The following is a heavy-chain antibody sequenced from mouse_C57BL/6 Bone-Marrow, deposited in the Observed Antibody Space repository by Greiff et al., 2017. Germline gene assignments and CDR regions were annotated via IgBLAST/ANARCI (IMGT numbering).Heavy chain of an antibody. V-gene: IGHV5-12*01. J-gene: IGHJ2*01. CDR2: ISNGGGST. CDR3: ARQSDHYFDY. D-gene: IGHD1-3*01. CDR1: GFTFSDYY. Sequence: EVQVVESGGGLVQPGGSLKLSCAASGFTFSDYYMYWVRQTPEKRLEWVAYISNGGGSTYYPETVKGRFTITRDNAKNTLYLQISRLTSEDTAMYYCARQSDHYFDYWGQGTTLTVSS.